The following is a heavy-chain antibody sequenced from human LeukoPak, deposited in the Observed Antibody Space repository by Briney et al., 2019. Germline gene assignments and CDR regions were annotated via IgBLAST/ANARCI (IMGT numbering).Heavy chain of an antibody. V-gene: IGHV4-59*08. D-gene: IGHD3-10*01. J-gene: IGHJ3*02. CDR1: GGSISSYY. CDR2: IYYSGST. CDR3: ARHQVTMVRGATLGAFDI. Sequence: SETLSLTCTVSGGSISSYYWSWIRQPPGEGLEWIGYIYYSGSTNYNPSLKSRVTISVDTSKNQFSLKLSSVTAADTAVYYCARHQVTMVRGATLGAFDIWGQGTMVTVSS.